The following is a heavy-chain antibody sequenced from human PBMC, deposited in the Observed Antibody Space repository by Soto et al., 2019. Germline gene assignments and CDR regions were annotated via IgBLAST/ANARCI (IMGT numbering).Heavy chain of an antibody. V-gene: IGHV1-3*01. CDR3: ASCISGIPRWFDP. J-gene: IGHJ5*02. CDR2: SNAGNSNR. CDR1: GNTFPNYP. D-gene: IGHD1-20*01. Sequence: QVQLVQSGAEMKKPGASVKVSCKVSGNTFPNYPIHWVRQAPGQRLEWLGWSNAGNSNRKYSKKFQGRVTITRDKAASTAYKELSSLISEDTAVYYCASCISGIPRWFDPWGQGTLVTVSS.